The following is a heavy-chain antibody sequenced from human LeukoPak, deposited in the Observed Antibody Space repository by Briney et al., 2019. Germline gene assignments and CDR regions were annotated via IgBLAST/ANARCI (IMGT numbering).Heavy chain of an antibody. Sequence: PSETLSLTCAVYGGSVSGYYWSWIRQPPGKGLEWIGEINHSGSTNYNPSLKSRVTISVDTSKNQFSLKLSSVTAADTAVYYCARGGDDYVWGSYRSHNWFDPWGQGTLVTVSS. V-gene: IGHV4-34*01. D-gene: IGHD3-16*02. CDR1: GGSVSGYY. CDR2: INHSGST. CDR3: ARGGDDYVWGSYRSHNWFDP. J-gene: IGHJ5*02.